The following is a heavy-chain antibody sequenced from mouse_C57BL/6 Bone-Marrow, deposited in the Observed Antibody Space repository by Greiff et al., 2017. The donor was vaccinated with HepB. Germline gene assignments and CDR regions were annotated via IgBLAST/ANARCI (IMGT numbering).Heavy chain of an antibody. Sequence: EVQLVESGGGLVKPGGSLKLSCAASGFTFSDYGMHWVRQAPEKGLEWVAYISSGSSTIYYADTVKGRFTISRDKAKNTLFLQMTSLRSEDTAMYYCARRVTTVVAFDYWGQGTTLTVSS. V-gene: IGHV5-17*01. CDR1: GFTFSDYG. CDR2: ISSGSSTI. J-gene: IGHJ2*01. CDR3: ARRVTTVVAFDY. D-gene: IGHD1-1*01.